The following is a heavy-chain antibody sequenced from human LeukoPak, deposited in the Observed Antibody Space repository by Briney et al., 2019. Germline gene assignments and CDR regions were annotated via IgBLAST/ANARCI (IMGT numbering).Heavy chain of an antibody. D-gene: IGHD1-14*01. CDR1: GGSISSSSYY. Sequence: SETLSLTCTVSGGSISSSSYYWGWIRQPPGKGLEWIGYIYYSGSTNYNPSLKSRVTISVDTSKNQFSLKLSSVTAADTAVYYCARDQRYYFDLWGRGTLVTVSS. J-gene: IGHJ2*01. CDR2: IYYSGST. V-gene: IGHV4-61*01. CDR3: ARDQRYYFDL.